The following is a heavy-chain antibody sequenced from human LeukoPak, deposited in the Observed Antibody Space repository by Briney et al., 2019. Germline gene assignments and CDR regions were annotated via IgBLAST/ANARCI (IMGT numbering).Heavy chain of an antibody. J-gene: IGHJ6*03. CDR1: GGTFSSYA. D-gene: IGHD2-8*01. V-gene: IGHV1-69*05. CDR2: MIPIFGTT. Sequence: ASVKVPFKASGGTFSSYAISWVRQAPGQGLEWMGGMIPIFGTTNYAQKFQGRVTITTDDSTSTAYMELSSLRSEDTAAYYCATSGKMVFYYYMDVWGEGTTVTVSS. CDR3: ATSGKMVFYYYMDV.